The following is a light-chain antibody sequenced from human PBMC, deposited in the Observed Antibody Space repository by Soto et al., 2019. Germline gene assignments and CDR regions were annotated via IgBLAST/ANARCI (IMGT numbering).Light chain of an antibody. J-gene: IGLJ1*01. CDR3: SSYAGSNTHV. V-gene: IGLV2-8*01. Sequence: QSVLTQPPSASGSPGESVTISCTGTSSYVGSYNFVSWYQQRPGKAPKFVISEVSKRPSGVPDRFSGSKSGNTASLTVSGLQAEDEADYYCSSYAGSNTHVFGTGTKVTVL. CDR1: SSYVGSYNF. CDR2: EVS.